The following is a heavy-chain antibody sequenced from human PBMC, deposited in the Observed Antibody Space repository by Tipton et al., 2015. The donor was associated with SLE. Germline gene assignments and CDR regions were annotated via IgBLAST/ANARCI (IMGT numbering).Heavy chain of an antibody. D-gene: IGHD6-13*01. J-gene: IGHJ4*02. CDR3: AKDQDKQQLWFDY. Sequence: SLRLSCAASGFTFSSYGMHWVRQAPGKGLEWVAFIRYDGSNKYYADSVKGRFTISRDNSKNTLYLQMNSLRAEDTAVYYCAKDQDKQQLWFDYWGQGTLVTVSS. CDR1: GFTFSSYG. V-gene: IGHV3-30*02. CDR2: IRYDGSNK.